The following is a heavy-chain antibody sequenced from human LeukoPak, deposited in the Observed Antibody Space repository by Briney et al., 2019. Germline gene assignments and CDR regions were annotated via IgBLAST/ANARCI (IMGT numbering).Heavy chain of an antibody. CDR3: ARGYPWLRFLAVGPRYYYGMDV. D-gene: IGHD5-12*01. Sequence: SETLSLTCAVYGGSFSGYYWSWIRQPPGKGLEWIGEINHSGSTNYNPSLKRRVTISVNKYKNQFSLKLSSVTAADTAVYYCARGYPWLRFLAVGPRYYYGMDVWGQGTTVTVSS. CDR1: GGSFSGYY. V-gene: IGHV4-34*01. CDR2: INHSGST. J-gene: IGHJ6*02.